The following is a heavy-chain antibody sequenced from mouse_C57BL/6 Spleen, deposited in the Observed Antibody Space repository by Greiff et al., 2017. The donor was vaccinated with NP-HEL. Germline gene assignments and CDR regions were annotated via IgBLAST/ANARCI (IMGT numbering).Heavy chain of an antibody. CDR2: IYPNSGGT. Sequence: VQLQQPGAELVKPGASVKLSCKASGYTFTSYWMHWVKQRPGRGLEWIGRIYPNSGGTKYNEKFKGKATLTVDKPSSTAYMQLSSLTSEDSAVYYCARSEDSLFDYWGQGTTLTVSS. CDR1: GYTFTSYW. V-gene: IGHV1-72*01. CDR3: ARSEDSLFDY. J-gene: IGHJ2*01.